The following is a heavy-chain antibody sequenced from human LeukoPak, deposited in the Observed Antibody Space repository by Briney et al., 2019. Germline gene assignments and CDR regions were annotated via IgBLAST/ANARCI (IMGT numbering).Heavy chain of an antibody. CDR1: GFTFSSYS. J-gene: IGHJ6*02. V-gene: IGHV3-21*01. CDR3: ARDALRIVVVPAAGYYYYYGMDV. CDR2: ISSSSSYI. D-gene: IGHD2-2*01. Sequence: GGSLRLSCAASGFTFSSYSMNWVRQAPGKGLEWVSSISSSSSYIYYADSVKGRFTISRDNAKNSLYLQMNSLRAEDTAVYYCARDALRIVVVPAAGYYYYYGMDVWGQGTTVTVSS.